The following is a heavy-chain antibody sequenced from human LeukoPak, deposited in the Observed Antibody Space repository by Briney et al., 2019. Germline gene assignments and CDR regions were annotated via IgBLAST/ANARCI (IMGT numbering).Heavy chain of an antibody. CDR2: IKSKTDGGTT. J-gene: IGHJ4*01. V-gene: IGHV3-15*01. Sequence: GGSLRLSCAASDFTVSSNYMSWVRQAPGKGLEWVGRIKSKTDGGTTDYAAPVKGRFTISRDDSKNTLYLQMNSLKTEDTAVYYCTTDRQWVVATIFDYWGQEPWSPSPQ. CDR1: DFTVSSNY. CDR3: TTDRQWVVATIFDY. D-gene: IGHD5-12*01.